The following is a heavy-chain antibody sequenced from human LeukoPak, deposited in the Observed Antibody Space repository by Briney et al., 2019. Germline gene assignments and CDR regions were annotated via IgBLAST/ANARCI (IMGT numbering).Heavy chain of an antibody. CDR1: GVSIRGYY. V-gene: IGHV4-59*01. D-gene: IGHD5-12*01. Sequence: PSETLSLTCTVSGVSIRGYYWSWISQPPGKGLEWIGYIYYSGSTNYNPSLKSRVTISVDTSKNQFSLKLSSVTAAATAVYYCASTDSGYERWGQGTLVTVSS. CDR2: IYYSGST. CDR3: ASTDSGYER. J-gene: IGHJ4*02.